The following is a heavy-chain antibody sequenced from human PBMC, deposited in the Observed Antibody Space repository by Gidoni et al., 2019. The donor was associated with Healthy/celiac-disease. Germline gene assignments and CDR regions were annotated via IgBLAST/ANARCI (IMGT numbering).Heavy chain of an antibody. Sequence: EVQLLESGGGLVQPGGSLRLACAASGFTFSSYAMSWVRQAPGKGLEWVSAISGSGGSTYYADSVKGRFTISRDNSKNTLYLQMNSLRAEDTAVYYCAKALNVEALWVTMIVVDAFDIWGQGTMVTVSS. CDR1: GFTFSSYA. CDR2: ISGSGGST. V-gene: IGHV3-23*01. CDR3: AKALNVEALWVTMIVVDAFDI. D-gene: IGHD3-22*01. J-gene: IGHJ3*02.